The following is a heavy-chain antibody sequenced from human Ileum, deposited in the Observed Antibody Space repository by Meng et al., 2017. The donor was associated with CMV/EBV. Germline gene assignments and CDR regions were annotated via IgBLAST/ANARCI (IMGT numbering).Heavy chain of an antibody. CDR1: GFTVSKSY. Sequence: VELVESGGGWVQRGGSLRLSCTASGFTVSKSYMSWVRQAPGKGLEWVSVLYSGGSTNYADSVKGRFTISGDNSKNTLSLQMNNLRVEDTAVYYCATIRGSWAYFESWGQGTLVTVSS. J-gene: IGHJ4*02. D-gene: IGHD3-16*01. CDR3: ATIRGSWAYFES. CDR2: LYSGGST. V-gene: IGHV3-66*01.